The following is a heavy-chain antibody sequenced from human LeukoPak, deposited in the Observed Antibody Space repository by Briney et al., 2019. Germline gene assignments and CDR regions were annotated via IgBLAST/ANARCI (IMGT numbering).Heavy chain of an antibody. V-gene: IGHV4-34*01. CDR2: INHSGST. D-gene: IGHD3-10*01. CDR3: ARVRTMVRGVPFDY. J-gene: IGHJ4*02. CDR1: GGSFSDYY. Sequence: SETLSLTCAVYGGSFSDYYWSWIRQPPGKGPEWIGEINHSGSTNYNPSLKSRVTISVDTSKNQFSLKLSSVTAADTAVYYCARVRTMVRGVPFDYWGQGTLVTVSS.